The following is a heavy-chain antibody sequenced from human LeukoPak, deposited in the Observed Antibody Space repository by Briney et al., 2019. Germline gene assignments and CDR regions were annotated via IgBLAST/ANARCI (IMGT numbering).Heavy chain of an antibody. V-gene: IGHV3-48*02. CDR1: GFTFSSYS. CDR3: ARVWGLAVAGGEIEY. D-gene: IGHD6-13*01. CDR2: ISSSGTTI. J-gene: IGHJ4*02. Sequence: GGSLRLSCAASGFTFSSYSMNWVRQAPAKGLEWVSYISSSGTTIYYADSVKGRFTISRDNAKNSLYLQMNSLRDEDTAVYYCARVWGLAVAGGEIEYWGQGTLVTVSS.